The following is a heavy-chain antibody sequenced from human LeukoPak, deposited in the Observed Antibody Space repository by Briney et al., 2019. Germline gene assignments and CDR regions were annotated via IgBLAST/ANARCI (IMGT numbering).Heavy chain of an antibody. CDR2: ISGSGGST. J-gene: IGHJ4*02. CDR1: GFTFSSYA. CDR3: AKARAQWLVQVVVDF. D-gene: IGHD6-19*01. V-gene: IGHV3-23*01. Sequence: AGGSLRLSCAASGFTFSSYAMHWVRQAPGKGLEWVSAISGSGGSTYYADSVKGRFTISRDNSKNTLYLQMNSLRAEDTAIYYCAKARAQWLVQVVVDFWGQGTLVTVSS.